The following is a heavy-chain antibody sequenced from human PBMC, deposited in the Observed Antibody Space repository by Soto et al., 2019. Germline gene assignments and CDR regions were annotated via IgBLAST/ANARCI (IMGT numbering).Heavy chain of an antibody. D-gene: IGHD6-13*01. V-gene: IGHV3-30-3*01. CDR1: GFIFSSYA. CDR3: AYSSTPFDY. CDR2: ISYDGSNK. Sequence: PGGSLRLSCAASGFIFSSYAMHWVRQAPGKGLEWVAVISYDGSNKYYADSVKGRFTISRDNSKNTLYLQMNSLRAEDTAVYYCAYSSTPFDYWGQGTLVTVSS. J-gene: IGHJ4*02.